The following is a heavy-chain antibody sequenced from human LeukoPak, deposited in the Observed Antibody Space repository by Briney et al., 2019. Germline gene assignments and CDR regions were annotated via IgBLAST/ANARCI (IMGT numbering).Heavy chain of an antibody. CDR3: ARVGGSRRYFDY. Sequence: SETLSLTCTVSGGSISSYYWSWIRQTPGKGLEWIGYIYYSGSTNYNPSLKSRVTISVDTSKNQFSLKLSSMTAADTAVYYCARVGGSRRYFDYWGQGTLVTVSS. CDR2: IYYSGST. V-gene: IGHV4-59*01. D-gene: IGHD3-16*01. J-gene: IGHJ4*02. CDR1: GGSISSYY.